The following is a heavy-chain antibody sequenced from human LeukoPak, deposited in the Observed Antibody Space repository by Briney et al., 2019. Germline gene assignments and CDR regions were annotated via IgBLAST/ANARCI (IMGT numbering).Heavy chain of an antibody. CDR1: GYTFTSYA. D-gene: IGHD6-19*01. CDR2: INAGNGNT. Sequence: ASVKVSCKASGYTFTSYAMHWVRQAPGQRLEWMGWINAGNGNTKYSQKLQGRVTITRDTSASTAYMELSSLRSEDTAVYYCARGVAGGEFDYWGQGTLVTVSS. CDR3: ARGVAGGEFDY. J-gene: IGHJ4*02. V-gene: IGHV1-3*01.